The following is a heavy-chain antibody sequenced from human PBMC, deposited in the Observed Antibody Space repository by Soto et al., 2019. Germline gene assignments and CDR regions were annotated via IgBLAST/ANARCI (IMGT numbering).Heavy chain of an antibody. D-gene: IGHD6-13*01. J-gene: IGHJ3*02. Sequence: GGSLRLSCAASGFTFDDYGMSWVRQAPGKGLEWVSGINWNGGSTGYADSVKGRFTISRDNAKNSLYLQMNSLRAEDTALYHCARVQYSSSWYRAFDIWGQGTMVTVSS. CDR2: INWNGGST. V-gene: IGHV3-20*01. CDR3: ARVQYSSSWYRAFDI. CDR1: GFTFDDYG.